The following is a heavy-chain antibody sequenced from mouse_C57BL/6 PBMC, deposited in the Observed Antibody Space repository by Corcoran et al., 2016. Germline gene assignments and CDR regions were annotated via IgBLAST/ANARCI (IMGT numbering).Heavy chain of an antibody. CDR3: AREEDDYYSHWYFGV. CDR1: GYTFTDYY. CDR2: INPNNGDS. V-gene: IGHV1-26*01. J-gene: IGHJ1*03. D-gene: IGHD2-3*01. Sequence: EVQLQQSGPELVKPGASVKIPCKASGYTFTDYYMNWVKQSHGKSLEWIGDINPNNGDSSYNQKYKGKATLTVDKSSSTAYKELRSLTVEDSAADYCAREEDDYYSHWYFGVCATGTTVTVSS.